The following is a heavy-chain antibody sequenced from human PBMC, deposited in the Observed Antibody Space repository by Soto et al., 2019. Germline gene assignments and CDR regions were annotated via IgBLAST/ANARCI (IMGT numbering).Heavy chain of an antibody. V-gene: IGHV4-39*01. Sequence: QLQLQESGPGLVKPSETLSLTCTVSGGSISSSSYYWGWIRQPPGKGLEWIGSIYYSGSTYYNPSLKSGVTLSVDTSKNQFSLKLSSVTAADTAVYYCARMQGYCSSTSCYRADYYYYMDVWGKGTTVTVSS. J-gene: IGHJ6*03. CDR1: GGSISSSSYY. D-gene: IGHD2-2*01. CDR3: ARMQGYCSSTSCYRADYYYYMDV. CDR2: IYYSGST.